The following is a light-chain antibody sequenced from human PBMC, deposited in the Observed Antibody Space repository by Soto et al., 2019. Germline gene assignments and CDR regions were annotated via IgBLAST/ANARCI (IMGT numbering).Light chain of an antibody. CDR2: AAS. J-gene: IGKJ1*01. CDR3: QTYNNAPWT. V-gene: IGKV1-27*01. Sequence: DIQMTQSPSSLSASVGDRVTITCRASQGIRNYLAWYQQKPGKVPKLLIYAASTLQSGVPSRFSGSGSGTDFTLTISSLQPEDVATYYCQTYNNAPWTFGQGTTVEIK. CDR1: QGIRNY.